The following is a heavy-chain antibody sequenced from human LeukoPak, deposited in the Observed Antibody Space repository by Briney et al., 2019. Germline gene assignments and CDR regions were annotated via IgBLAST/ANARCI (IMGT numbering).Heavy chain of an antibody. V-gene: IGHV3-74*01. CDR2: IYTDESTI. Sequence: GGSLRLSCAASGFSFSNYWMHWVRQAPGKGLVWVSRIYTDESTIGYADSVKGRFTVSRDNAKNTPYLQMNSLRDEDTAVYYCARDRGWEDAFDLWGQGHWSPSLQ. CDR1: GFSFSNYW. D-gene: IGHD3-10*01. J-gene: IGHJ3*01. CDR3: ARDRGWEDAFDL.